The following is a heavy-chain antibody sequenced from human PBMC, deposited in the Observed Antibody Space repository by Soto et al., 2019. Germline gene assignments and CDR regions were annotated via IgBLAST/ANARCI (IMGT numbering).Heavy chain of an antibody. CDR1: GLTSSGIE. CDR2: ISASGDTV. D-gene: IGHD2-21*02. Sequence: EVRLEESGGGFVQPGGALRLSCVFSGLTSSGIELNWVRQAAGKGLEWLSYISASGDTVDYIDSVRGRFTISRDNAKQSLFLQMSALRVEDTAVYSCAGLSVTGGVDVWGQGTTVTVSS. J-gene: IGHJ6*02. CDR3: AGLSVTGGVDV. V-gene: IGHV3-48*03.